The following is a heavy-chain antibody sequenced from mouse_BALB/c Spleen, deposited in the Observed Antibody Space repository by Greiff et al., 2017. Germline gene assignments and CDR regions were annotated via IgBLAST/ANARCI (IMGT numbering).Heavy chain of an antibody. CDR1: GYSFTGYF. J-gene: IGHJ2*01. CDR3: GRGYGSSKVRFDY. V-gene: IGHV1-37*01. Sequence: VQLKQSGPELVKPGASVKISCKASGYSFTGYFMNWVKQSHGKSLEWIGRINPYNGDTFYNQKFKGKATLTVDKSSSTAHRELLSLTSEDSAVYYCGRGYGSSKVRFDYWGQGTTLTVSS. D-gene: IGHD1-1*01. CDR2: INPYNGDT.